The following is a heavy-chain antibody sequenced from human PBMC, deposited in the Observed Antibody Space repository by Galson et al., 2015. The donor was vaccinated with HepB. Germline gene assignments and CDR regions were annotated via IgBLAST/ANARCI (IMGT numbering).Heavy chain of an antibody. Sequence: SVKVSCKASGGTFSSYAISWVRQAPGQGLEWMGGIIPIFGTANYAQKFQGRVTITADESTSTAYMELSSLRSEDTAVYYCARLSVEYSSSSGNYDYWGQGTLVTVSS. V-gene: IGHV1-69*13. J-gene: IGHJ4*02. D-gene: IGHD6-6*01. CDR2: IIPIFGTA. CDR1: GGTFSSYA. CDR3: ARLSVEYSSSSGNYDY.